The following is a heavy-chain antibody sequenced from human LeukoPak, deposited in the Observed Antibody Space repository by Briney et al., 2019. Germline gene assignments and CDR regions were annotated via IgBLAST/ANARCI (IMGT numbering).Heavy chain of an antibody. CDR1: GVSISSSNNF. CDR2: INHSGST. CDR3: ASTDYYDSSGYYT. Sequence: SETLSLTCTVSGVSISSSNNFWGWIRQPPGKGLEWIGEINHSGSTNYNPSLKSRVTISVDTSKNQFSLKLSSVTAADTAVYYCASTDYYDSSGYYTWGQGTLVTVSS. J-gene: IGHJ5*02. V-gene: IGHV4-39*07. D-gene: IGHD3-22*01.